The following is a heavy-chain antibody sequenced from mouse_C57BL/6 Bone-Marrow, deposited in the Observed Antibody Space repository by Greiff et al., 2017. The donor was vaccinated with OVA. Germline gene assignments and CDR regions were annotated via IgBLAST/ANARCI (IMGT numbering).Heavy chain of an antibody. CDR2: ILPSIGRT. Sequence: VQLQQSGSELRSPGSSVKLSCKDFDSEVFPIAYMSWVRQKPGHGFEWIGGILPSIGRTIYGEKFEDKATLDADTLSNTAYVELNSLTSEDSAIYYCARGGFTTVVATQDAMDYWGQGTSVTVSS. CDR3: ARGGFTTVVATQDAMDY. V-gene: IGHV15-2*01. D-gene: IGHD1-1*01. CDR1: DSEVFPIAY. J-gene: IGHJ4*01.